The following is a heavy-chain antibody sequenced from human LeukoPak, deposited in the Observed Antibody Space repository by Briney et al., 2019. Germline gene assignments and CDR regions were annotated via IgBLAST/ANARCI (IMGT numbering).Heavy chain of an antibody. Sequence: SETLSLTCTVSGGSISSSSYYWGWIRQPPGKGLEWIGSIYYSGSTYYNPSLKSRVTIPVDTSKNQFSLKLSSVTATDTAVFYCARVVGAPNWFDPWGQGTLVTVSS. CDR2: IYYSGST. CDR1: GGSISSSSYY. CDR3: ARVVGAPNWFDP. D-gene: IGHD1-26*01. J-gene: IGHJ5*02. V-gene: IGHV4-39*07.